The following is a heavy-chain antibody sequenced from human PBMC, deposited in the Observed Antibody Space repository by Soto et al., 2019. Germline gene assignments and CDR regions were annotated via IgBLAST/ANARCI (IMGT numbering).Heavy chain of an antibody. Sequence: SQTLSLTCAISADIPSPDTASWIWIRQSPSRGLEWLGGTYYKSKWNNDYALSVKSRITISPDTSQNQFSLDLDSVTPEDTAVYYFVGVTSFRAMDVWYQATP. CDR2: TYYKSKWNN. CDR1: ADIPSPDTAS. CDR3: VGVTSFRAMDV. J-gene: IGHJ6*02. V-gene: IGHV6-1*01. D-gene: IGHD3-10*01.